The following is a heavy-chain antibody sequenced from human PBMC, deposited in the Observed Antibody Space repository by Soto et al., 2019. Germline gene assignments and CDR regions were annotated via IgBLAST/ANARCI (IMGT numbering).Heavy chain of an antibody. CDR2: ISGSGGST. Sequence: GGSLRLSCAASGFTFSSYAMSWVRQAPGKGLEWVSAISGSGGSTYYADSVKGRFTISRDNSKNTLYLQMNSLRAVETAVYYCAKAVGFGVVIHALDVWGQGTTVTVSS. CDR1: GFTFSSYA. J-gene: IGHJ6*02. CDR3: AKAVGFGVVIHALDV. V-gene: IGHV3-23*01. D-gene: IGHD3-3*01.